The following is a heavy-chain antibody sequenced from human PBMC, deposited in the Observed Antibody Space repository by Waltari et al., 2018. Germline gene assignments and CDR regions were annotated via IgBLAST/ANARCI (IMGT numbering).Heavy chain of an antibody. CDR2: IRAYNGNT. Sequence: QVQLVQSGAEVKKPGASVKVSCKASGYTFTSYGISWVRQAPGQGLEWMGWIRAYNGNTNYAQKLQGRVTMTTDTSTSTAYMELRSLRSDDTAVYYCARDDRDFLEWLLDPTGPDYWGQGTLVTVSS. D-gene: IGHD3-3*01. J-gene: IGHJ4*02. CDR3: ARDDRDFLEWLLDPTGPDY. V-gene: IGHV1-18*01. CDR1: GYTFTSYG.